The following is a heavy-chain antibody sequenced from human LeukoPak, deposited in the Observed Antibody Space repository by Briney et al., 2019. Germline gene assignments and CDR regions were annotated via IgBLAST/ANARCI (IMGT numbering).Heavy chain of an antibody. J-gene: IGHJ4*02. CDR3: ARQRWLGSTYWAAD. CDR1: GGSISDYY. D-gene: IGHD5-24*01. V-gene: IGHV4-59*08. CDR2: IFYTGST. Sequence: PSETPTLTCTVSGGSISDYYGAWIRQPPGKALEWVGYIFYTGSTNYNPSLKSRVTMSIDTSKNQFSLRLSPVTAADTAVYYCARQRWLGSTYWAADWGQGTLVTVSS.